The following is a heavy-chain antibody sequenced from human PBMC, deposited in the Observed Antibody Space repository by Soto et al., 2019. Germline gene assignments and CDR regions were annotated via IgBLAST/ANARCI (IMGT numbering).Heavy chain of an antibody. CDR2: IYYSGST. CDR1: GGSINSSSYF. J-gene: IGHJ5*02. V-gene: IGHV4-39*01. D-gene: IGHD6-19*01. CDR3: ARHYSSGYRNRFDP. Sequence: PSETLCLTCSVPGGSINSSSYFWGWVRQPPGKGLEWIGSIYYSGSTYYNPSLRSRVTISVDTSKNQFSLKLSSVTAADTAVFYCARHYSSGYRNRFDPLGQGLLVTVPS.